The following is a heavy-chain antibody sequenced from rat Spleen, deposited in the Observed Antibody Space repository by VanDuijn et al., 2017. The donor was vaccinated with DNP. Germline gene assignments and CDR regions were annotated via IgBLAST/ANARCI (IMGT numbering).Heavy chain of an antibody. CDR2: IRYDGGST. J-gene: IGHJ3*01. CDR1: GFTFSDYY. V-gene: IGHV5-22*01. CDR3: ARWNSGHFDY. Sequence: EVQLVESGGGLVQPGRSLKLSCAASGFTFSDYYMAWVRQAPTKGLEWVAYIRYDGGSTYYGDSVKGRFTISRDNAKNTLYLQMNSLRSEDMATHYCARWNSGHFDYWGQGTLVTVSS. D-gene: IGHD4-3*01.